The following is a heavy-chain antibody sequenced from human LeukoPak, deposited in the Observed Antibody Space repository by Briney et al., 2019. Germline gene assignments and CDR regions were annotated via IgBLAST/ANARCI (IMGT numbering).Heavy chain of an antibody. D-gene: IGHD3-22*01. CDR1: RYTFIGYY. CDR3: ARFLPLGYYDSSGYDY. V-gene: IGHV1-2*06. J-gene: IGHJ4*02. CDR2: INSNSGGT. Sequence: GSVKDSCKSCRYTFIGYYMHSVRQAPGKGLECKGRINSNSGGTNYVHKFQGRVTMPRDTSISTAYMELSRLRSDDTPVYSCARFLPLGYYDSSGYDYWGQGILVTVSS.